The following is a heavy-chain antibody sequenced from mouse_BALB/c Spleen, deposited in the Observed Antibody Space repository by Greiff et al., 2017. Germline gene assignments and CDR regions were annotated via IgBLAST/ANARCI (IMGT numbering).Heavy chain of an antibody. CDR1: GFNIKDYY. J-gene: IGHJ3*01. Sequence: VHVKQSGAELVRSGASVKLSCTASGFNIKDYYMHWVKQRPEQGLEWIGWIDPENGDTEYAPKFQGKATMTADTSSNTAYLQLSSLTSEDTAVYYSYYYGPWFAYWGQGTLVTVSA. CDR3: YYYGPWFAY. CDR2: IDPENGDT. D-gene: IGHD1-1*01. V-gene: IGHV14-4*02.